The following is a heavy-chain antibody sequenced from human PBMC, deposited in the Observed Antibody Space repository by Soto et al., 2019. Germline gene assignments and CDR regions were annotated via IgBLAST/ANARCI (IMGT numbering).Heavy chain of an antibody. J-gene: IGHJ5*02. V-gene: IGHV3-53*01. CDR3: AREVGYPSPWFDP. Sequence: GGSLRLSCAASGFTVSSNYMSWVRQAPGKGLEWVSVIYSGGSTYYADSVKGRFTISRDNSKNTLYLQMNSLRAEDTAVYYCAREVGYPSPWFDPWGQGTLVTVSS. CDR1: GFTVSSNY. D-gene: IGHD2-8*02. CDR2: IYSGGST.